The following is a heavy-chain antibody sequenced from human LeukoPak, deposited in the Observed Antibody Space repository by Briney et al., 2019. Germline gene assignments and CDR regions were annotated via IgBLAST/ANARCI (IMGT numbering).Heavy chain of an antibody. CDR3: ARDLRVVITGSFDS. CDR1: GFSFDDCG. D-gene: IGHD3-22*01. CDR2: ISWNGDST. Sequence: GGSLRLSCAASGFSFDDCGLTWVRQAPGKGLEWVSGISWNGDSTDYADSVKGRFTISRDNAKNSLYLQMNSLRAEDTALYYCARDLRVVITGSFDSWGQGTLVTVSS. J-gene: IGHJ4*02. V-gene: IGHV3-20*04.